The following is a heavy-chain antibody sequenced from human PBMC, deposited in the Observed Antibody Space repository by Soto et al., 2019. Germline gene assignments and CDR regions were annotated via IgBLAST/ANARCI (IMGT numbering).Heavy chain of an antibody. V-gene: IGHV3-11*05. CDR3: VRDRGGKYSSSWYDY. Sequence: GGSLRLSCAASGFTFSDYYMSWIRQAPGKGLEWVSYISTSSSNTNYADSVKGRFTISRDDAKNSLYLQMNSLRAEDTAVYYCVRDRGGKYSSSWYDYWGQGTLVTVSS. CDR2: ISTSSSNT. J-gene: IGHJ4*02. D-gene: IGHD6-13*01. CDR1: GFTFSDYY.